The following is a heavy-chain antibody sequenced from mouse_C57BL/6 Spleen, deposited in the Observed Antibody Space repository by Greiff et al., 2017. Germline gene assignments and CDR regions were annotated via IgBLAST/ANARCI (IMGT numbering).Heavy chain of an antibody. D-gene: IGHD2-4*01. CDR1: GYTFTGYW. J-gene: IGHJ3*01. V-gene: IGHV1-9*01. CDR3: ARGGYDYDEFAY. Sequence: QVQLKQSGAELLKPGASVKLSCKATGYTFTGYWIEWVKQRPGPGLEWIGEIFPGSGSTNSNEKFKGKATFTADTSSNTAYMQLSSLTTEDYAIYYCARGGYDYDEFAYWGQGTLVTVAA. CDR2: IFPGSGST.